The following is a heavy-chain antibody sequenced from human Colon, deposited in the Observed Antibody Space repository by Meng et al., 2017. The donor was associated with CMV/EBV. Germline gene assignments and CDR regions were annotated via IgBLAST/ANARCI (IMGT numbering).Heavy chain of an antibody. CDR3: ARVWSGNYRFDY. Sequence: SETLSLTCTVFGGSISTYYWSWIRQPPGKGLEWIGYIYSGSTKYNPSLKSRVTISVDTSKNQFSLKLSSVTAADTAVYYCARVWSGNYRFDYWGQGTLVTVSS. J-gene: IGHJ4*02. CDR1: GGSISTYY. D-gene: IGHD3-3*01. V-gene: IGHV4-59*01. CDR2: IYSGST.